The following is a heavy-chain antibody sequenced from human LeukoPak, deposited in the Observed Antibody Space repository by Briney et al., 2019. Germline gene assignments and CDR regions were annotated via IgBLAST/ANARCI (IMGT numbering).Heavy chain of an antibody. D-gene: IGHD2-21*01. J-gene: IGHJ6*03. V-gene: IGHV3-23*01. CDR3: ARMWSLSYYIEF. CDR1: GSTFSITG. CDR2: ISAGGAST. Sequence: GGSLRLSCAASGSTFSITGMTWVRKAPGKGLEWVSSISAGGASTYYADSVKGRFTISRDNSRDTLYLQMNSLRAEDTAVYYCARMWSLSYYIEFWGKGTTVTVS.